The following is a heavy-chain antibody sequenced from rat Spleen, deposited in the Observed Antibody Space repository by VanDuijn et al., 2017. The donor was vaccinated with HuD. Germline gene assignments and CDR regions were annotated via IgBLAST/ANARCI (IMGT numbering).Heavy chain of an antibody. CDR1: GFSLTSNG. D-gene: IGHD1-4*01. CDR3: VRERCPGFAFYFDY. V-gene: IGHV2S12*01. Sequence: QVQLKESGPGLVQPSQTLSLTCTVSGFSLTSNGVSWVRQPPGKGLEWIAAISTGGNTYYNSGLKSRLGISRDTSKSQVFLKMNSLQTENTAMYFCVRERCPGFAFYFDYSGQGVMVTVSS. J-gene: IGHJ2*01. CDR2: ISTGGNT.